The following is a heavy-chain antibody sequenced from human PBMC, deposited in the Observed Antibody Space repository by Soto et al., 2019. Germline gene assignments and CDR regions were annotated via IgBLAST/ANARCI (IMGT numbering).Heavy chain of an antibody. J-gene: IGHJ4*02. CDR2: ISWNSGSI. D-gene: IGHD5-18*01. Sequence: GGSLRLSCAASGFTFDDYAMHWVRQAPGKGLEWVSGISWNSGSIGYADSVKGRFTISRDNAKNSLYLQMNSLRAEDTALYYCAKARGTAMRRDFDYWGQGTLVTVSS. CDR1: GFTFDDYA. CDR3: AKARGTAMRRDFDY. V-gene: IGHV3-9*01.